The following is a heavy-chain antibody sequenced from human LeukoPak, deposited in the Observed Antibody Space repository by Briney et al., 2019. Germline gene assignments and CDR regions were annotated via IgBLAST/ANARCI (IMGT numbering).Heavy chain of an antibody. CDR2: IFYSGNT. CDR1: GGSVSGGNYY. CDR3: ARGRGPILTGYVSNKPHPTHWYFYL. V-gene: IGHV4-61*01. D-gene: IGHD3-9*01. J-gene: IGHJ2*01. Sequence: SETLSLTCTVSGGSVSGGNYYWSWIRQPPGKGLEWIGYIFYSGNTNYDPSLRSRVTISVDRSKTQYSLKVISVTAADTAVYYCARGRGPILTGYVSNKPHPTHWYFYLWRRDTLVTVSS.